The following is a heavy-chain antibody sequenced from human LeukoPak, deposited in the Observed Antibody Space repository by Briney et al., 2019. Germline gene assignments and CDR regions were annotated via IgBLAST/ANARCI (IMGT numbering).Heavy chain of an antibody. V-gene: IGHV1-8*01. CDR2: MNPNSGNT. CDR1: GYTFTSYD. D-gene: IGHD3-10*01. CDR3: ARAPPDYYAWRGYYLYYFDY. Sequence: ASVKVSCKASGYTFTSYDINWVRQATGQGLEWMGWMNPNSGNTGYAQNFQGRVTMTRNTSKTTAYMELSSLRSEDTAVYYCARAPPDYYAWRGYYLYYFDYWGQGTLVTVSS. J-gene: IGHJ4*02.